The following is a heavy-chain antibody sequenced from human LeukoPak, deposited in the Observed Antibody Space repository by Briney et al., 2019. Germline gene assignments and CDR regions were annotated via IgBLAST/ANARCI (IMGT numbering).Heavy chain of an antibody. CDR2: IYHSGST. Sequence: SETLSLTCTVSGGSVSNSDYYWGWIRQPPGKGLEWIGSIYHSGSTYDKPSIESRVTISVDTSKKHFSLKLSSVTAADTAVYYCARASRYYHMLTGNYLSGFDYWGQGTLVTVSS. V-gene: IGHV4-39*01. CDR1: GGSVSNSDYY. J-gene: IGHJ4*02. D-gene: IGHD3-9*01. CDR3: ARASRYYHMLTGNYLSGFDY.